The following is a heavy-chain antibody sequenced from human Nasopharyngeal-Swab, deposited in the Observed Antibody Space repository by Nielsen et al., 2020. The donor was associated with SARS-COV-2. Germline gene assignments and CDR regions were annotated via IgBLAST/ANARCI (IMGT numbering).Heavy chain of an antibody. J-gene: IGHJ4*02. CDR1: GGSFSGYY. V-gene: IGHV4-34*01. Sequence: SETLSLTCAVYGGSFSGYYWSWIRQPPGKGREWIGEITHSGTTSYNPSLKSRVTISSDTSKNQFSLKLSSVTAADTAVYYCARGHRSISMIVVVIATAHFYFDAWGRGTLVTVTS. CDR2: ITHSGTT. CDR3: ARGHRSISMIVVVIATAHFYFDA. D-gene: IGHD3-22*01.